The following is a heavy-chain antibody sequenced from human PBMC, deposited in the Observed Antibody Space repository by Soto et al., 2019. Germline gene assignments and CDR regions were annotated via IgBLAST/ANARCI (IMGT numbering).Heavy chain of an antibody. V-gene: IGHV3-33*01. Sequence: QVQLVESGGGVVQPGRSLRLSCAASGFTFSSYGMHWVRQAPGKGLEWVAVIWYDGSNKYYADSVKGRFTISRDNSKNPLYLQINSLRAEDTAVYSCASWGIAAGDYWGQGTLVTVSS. D-gene: IGHD6-13*01. J-gene: IGHJ4*02. CDR1: GFTFSSYG. CDR2: IWYDGSNK. CDR3: ASWGIAAGDY.